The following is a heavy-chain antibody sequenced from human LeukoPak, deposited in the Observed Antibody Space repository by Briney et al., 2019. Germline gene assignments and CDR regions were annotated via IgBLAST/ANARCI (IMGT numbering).Heavy chain of an antibody. CDR1: EFTFSNFW. CDR3: TKSDWFDP. J-gene: IGHJ5*02. CDR2: IKYDGSSA. V-gene: IGHV3-74*01. Sequence: GGSLRLSCVASEFTFSNFWMHWVRQVPGKGLVWVSRIKYDGSSAYYADSVKGRFTISRDNAKNMLYLQMNSLRADDTAVYYCTKSDWFDPWGQGTLVTVSS.